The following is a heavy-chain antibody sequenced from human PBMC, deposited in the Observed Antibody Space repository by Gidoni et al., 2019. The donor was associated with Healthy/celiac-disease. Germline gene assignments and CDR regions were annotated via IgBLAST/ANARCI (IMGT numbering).Heavy chain of an antibody. CDR1: GYTFTSYA. V-gene: IGHV1-3*01. CDR3: ARRSLSCSSTSCYLNYFDY. Sequence: QVQLVQSGAEVKKPGASVKVSGKASGYTFTSYALHWVRQAPGQRLEWMGWINAGNGNTKYSQKFQGRVTITRDTSASTAYMELSSLRSEDTAVYYCARRSLSCSSTSCYLNYFDYWGQGTLVTVSS. J-gene: IGHJ4*02. D-gene: IGHD2-2*01. CDR2: INAGNGNT.